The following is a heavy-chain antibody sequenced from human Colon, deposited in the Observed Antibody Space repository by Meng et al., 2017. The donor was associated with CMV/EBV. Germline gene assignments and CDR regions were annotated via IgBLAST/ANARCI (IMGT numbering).Heavy chain of an antibody. CDR1: GGSVSGYY. CDR3: AQLRGITGWFDP. J-gene: IGHJ5*02. CDR2: VHYSGRT. Sequence: SETLSLTCTVSGGSVSGYYWSWIRQPPGKGLEWIGYVHYSGRTHYNPSLKNRVTISVDTSKNQFSLNLKSVTAADTAVYYCAQLRGITGWFDPWGQGTLVTVSS. V-gene: IGHV4-59*02. D-gene: IGHD1-1*01.